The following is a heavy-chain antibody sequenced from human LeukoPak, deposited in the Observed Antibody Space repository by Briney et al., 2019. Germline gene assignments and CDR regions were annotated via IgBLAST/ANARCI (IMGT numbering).Heavy chain of an antibody. J-gene: IGHJ6*02. V-gene: IGHV4-34*01. CDR3: ARGFATMVRGARGGYYYGMDV. Sequence: KPSETLSLTCAVYGGSLSGYYWSWIRQPPGKGLEWIGEINHSGSTNYNPSLKSRVTISVDTSKNQFSLKLSSVTAADTAVYYCARGFATMVRGARGGYYYGMDVWGRGTTVTVSS. CDR1: GGSLSGYY. CDR2: INHSGST. D-gene: IGHD3-10*01.